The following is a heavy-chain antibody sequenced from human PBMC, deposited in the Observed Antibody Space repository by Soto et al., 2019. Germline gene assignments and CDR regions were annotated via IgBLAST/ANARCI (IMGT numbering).Heavy chain of an antibody. V-gene: IGHV4-39*01. CDR1: GGSISSSSYY. J-gene: IGHJ6*02. Sequence: SETLSLTCTVSGGSISSSSYYWGWIRKPPGKGLEWIGSIYYSGSTYYNPSLKSRVTISVDTSKNQFSLKLSSVTAADTAVYYCARRLYYDSSGFEGGGMDVWGQGTTVTVSS. D-gene: IGHD3-22*01. CDR3: ARRLYYDSSGFEGGGMDV. CDR2: IYYSGST.